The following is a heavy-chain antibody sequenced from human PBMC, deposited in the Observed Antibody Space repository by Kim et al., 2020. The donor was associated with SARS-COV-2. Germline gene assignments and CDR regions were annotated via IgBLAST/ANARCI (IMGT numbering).Heavy chain of an antibody. CDR3: AKGAVGATFAY. D-gene: IGHD1-26*01. Sequence: GGSLRLSCAASGFTFSSYGMHWVRQAPGKGLEWVAVIWYDGSNKYYADSVKGRFTISRDNSKNTLYLQMNSLRAEDTAVYYCAKGAVGATFAYWGQGTLVTVSS. J-gene: IGHJ4*02. V-gene: IGHV3-33*06. CDR1: GFTFSSYG. CDR2: IWYDGSNK.